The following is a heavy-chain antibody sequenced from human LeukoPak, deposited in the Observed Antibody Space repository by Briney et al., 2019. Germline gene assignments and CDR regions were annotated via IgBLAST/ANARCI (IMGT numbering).Heavy chain of an antibody. J-gene: IGHJ3*02. CDR1: GFTFGDYA. CDR3: TRDPLLHNFGVVIPPAPNDAFDI. D-gene: IGHD3-3*01. Sequence: PGGSLRLSCTASGFTFGDYAMSWFRQAPGKGLEWVGFIRSKAYGGTTEYAASVKGRFTISRDDSKSIAYLQMNSLKTEDTAVYYCTRDPLLHNFGVVIPPAPNDAFDIWGQGTMVTVSS. CDR2: IRSKAYGGTT. V-gene: IGHV3-49*03.